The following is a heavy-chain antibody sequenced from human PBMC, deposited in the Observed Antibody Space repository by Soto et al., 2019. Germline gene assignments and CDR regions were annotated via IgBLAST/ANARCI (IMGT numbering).Heavy chain of an antibody. J-gene: IGHJ6*01. CDR3: PSAGGSVSAMEL. CDR2: IDNAGSSA. D-gene: IGHD5-12*01. Sequence: EVQLLESGGGLVQPGGSLRLSCAAAGLTFSIYWMHWVRQAPGKGPVWVSRIDNAGSSARYADPVRGRVTISRDNAKTKVYLQMSSLRAEATAVYCCPSAGGSVSAMELWRQGGTVTVAT. V-gene: IGHV3-74*01. CDR1: GLTFSIYW.